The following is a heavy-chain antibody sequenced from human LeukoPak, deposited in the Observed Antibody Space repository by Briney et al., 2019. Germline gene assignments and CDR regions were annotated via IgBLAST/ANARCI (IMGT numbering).Heavy chain of an antibody. CDR2: IKEDGSEK. J-gene: IGHJ4*02. D-gene: IGHD2-21*01. V-gene: IGHV3-7*01. CDR3: TRDNRYYY. Sequence: GGSLRLSCAASGFTFSNWMSWDRQAPGKGLEWVANIKEDGSEKYYEDSVKGRFTISRDNAKNLVYLQMNSLRAEDTAVYYCTRDNRYYYWGQGTVVTVSS. CDR1: GFTFSNW.